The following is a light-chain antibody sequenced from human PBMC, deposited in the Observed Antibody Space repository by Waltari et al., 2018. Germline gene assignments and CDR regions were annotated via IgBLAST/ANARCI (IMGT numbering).Light chain of an antibody. CDR1: TEAVSSGNT. CDR2: SAS. CDR3: LLSSGGAWV. Sequence: QTVVTQEPSLTVSPGGTVTLTCVSSTEAVSSGNTPTWLQQKPGQAPRILIYSASNSHSWTPARFSGSLLEGKAALTLSGVKPDDEADYYCLLSSGGAWVFGGGTKLTVL. V-gene: IGLV7-43*01. J-gene: IGLJ3*02.